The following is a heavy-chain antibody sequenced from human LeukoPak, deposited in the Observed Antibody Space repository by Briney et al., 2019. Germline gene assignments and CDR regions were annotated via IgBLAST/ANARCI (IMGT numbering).Heavy chain of an antibody. J-gene: IGHJ6*02. CDR3: ARGRFPIYYYYGMDV. Sequence: GASVKVSCKASGYSFTSNYIHWVRQAPGQGLEWMGWISAYNGNTNYAQKLQGRVTMTTDTSTSTAYMELRSLRSDDTAVYYCARGRFPIYYYYGMDVWGQGTTVTVSS. D-gene: IGHD3-3*01. CDR1: GYSFTSNY. V-gene: IGHV1-18*04. CDR2: ISAYNGNT.